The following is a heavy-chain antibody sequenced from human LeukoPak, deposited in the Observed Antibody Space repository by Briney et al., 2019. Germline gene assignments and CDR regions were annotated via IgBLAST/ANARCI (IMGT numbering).Heavy chain of an antibody. CDR2: IIPIFGTA. V-gene: IGHV1-69*06. Sequence: SVKVSCKASGGTFSSYAISWVRQAPGQGLEWRGGIIPIFGTANYAQKFQGRVTITADKSTSTAYMELSSLRSEDTAVYYCARWEMNYSGYDGDWFDPWGQGTLVTVSS. D-gene: IGHD5-12*01. CDR3: ARWEMNYSGYDGDWFDP. CDR1: GGTFSSYA. J-gene: IGHJ5*02.